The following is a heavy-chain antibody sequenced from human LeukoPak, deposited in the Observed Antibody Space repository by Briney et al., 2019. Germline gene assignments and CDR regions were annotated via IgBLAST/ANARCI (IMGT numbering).Heavy chain of an antibody. CDR1: GFTFSDCY. D-gene: IGHD6-19*01. CDR2: IYYSGST. V-gene: IGHV4-38-2*01. J-gene: IGHJ4*02. Sequence: VSLRLSCAASGFTFSDCYMSWIRQPPGKGLEWIGSIYYSGSTYYNPSLKSRVTISVDTSKNQFSLKLSSVTAADTAVYYCARIHSSGWYDYWGQGTLVTVSS. CDR3: ARIHSSGWYDY.